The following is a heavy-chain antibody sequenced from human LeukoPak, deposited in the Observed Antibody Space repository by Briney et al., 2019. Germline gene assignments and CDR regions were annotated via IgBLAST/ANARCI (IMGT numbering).Heavy chain of an antibody. Sequence: PSETLSLTCTVSGGSISSYYWSWIRQPPGKGLEWIGYIYYSGSTNYNPSLKSRVTISVDTSKNQFSLKLSSVTAADTAVYYCARGYQLPTFQHWGQGTLVTVSS. CDR1: GGSISSYY. CDR3: ARGYQLPTFQH. CDR2: IYYSGST. D-gene: IGHD2-2*01. V-gene: IGHV4-59*01. J-gene: IGHJ1*01.